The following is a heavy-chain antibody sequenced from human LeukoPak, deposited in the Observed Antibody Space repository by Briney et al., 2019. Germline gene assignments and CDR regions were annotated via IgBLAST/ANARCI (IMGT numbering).Heavy chain of an antibody. CDR3: ARVKWRCSSTSCPTFDY. CDR1: GGSISSGGYS. V-gene: IGHV4-30-2*01. D-gene: IGHD2-2*01. J-gene: IGHJ4*02. CDR2: IYHSGST. Sequence: SQTLSLTCAVSGGSISSGGYSWSWIRQPPGKGLEWIGYIYHSGSTYYNPSLKSRVTISVDRSKTQFSLKLSSVTAADTAVYYCARVKWRCSSTSCPTFDYWGQGTLVTVSS.